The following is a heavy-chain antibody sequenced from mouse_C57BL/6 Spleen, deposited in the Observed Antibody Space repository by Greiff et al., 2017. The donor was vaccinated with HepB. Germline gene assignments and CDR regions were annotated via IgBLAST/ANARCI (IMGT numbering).Heavy chain of an antibody. CDR2: INPNNGGT. D-gene: IGHD1-1*01. Sequence: VQLKQSGPELVKPGASVKMSCKASGYTFTDYNMHWVKQSHGKSLEWIGYINPNNGGTSYNQKFKGKATLTVNKSSSTAYMELRSRTSEDSAVYYCAVDITTVVTPFAYWGQGTLVTVSA. V-gene: IGHV1-22*01. CDR1: GYTFTDYN. J-gene: IGHJ3*01. CDR3: AVDITTVVTPFAY.